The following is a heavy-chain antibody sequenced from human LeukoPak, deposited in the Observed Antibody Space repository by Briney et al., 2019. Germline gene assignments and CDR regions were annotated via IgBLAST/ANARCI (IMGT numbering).Heavy chain of an antibody. CDR3: AKSGGYGLIDY. CDR1: GGSISSSSYY. Sequence: SETLSLTCTVSGGSISSSSYYWGWIRQPPGKGLEWIGSIYYSGSNYYNPSLKGRVTISVDTSKNQVSLKLNSVTATDTAVYYCAKSGGYGLIDYWGKGTLATVSS. CDR2: IYYSGSN. D-gene: IGHD1-26*01. J-gene: IGHJ4*01. V-gene: IGHV4-39*01.